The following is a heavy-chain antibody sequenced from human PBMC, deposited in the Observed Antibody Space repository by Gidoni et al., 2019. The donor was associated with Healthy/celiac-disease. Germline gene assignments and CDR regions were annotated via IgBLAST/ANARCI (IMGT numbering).Heavy chain of an antibody. CDR2: IYYSGST. CDR3: ARQTGTSYYDFWSGYPNWFDP. D-gene: IGHD3-3*01. V-gene: IGHV4-39*01. J-gene: IGHJ5*02. Sequence: QLQLQESGPGLVKPSETLSLTCTVSGGSISSRSYYWGWIRQPPGKGLEWIGGIYYSGSTYYNPSLKSRVTISVDTSKNQFSLKLSSVTAADTAVYYCARQTGTSYYDFWSGYPNWFDPWGQGTLVTVSS. CDR1: GGSISSRSYY.